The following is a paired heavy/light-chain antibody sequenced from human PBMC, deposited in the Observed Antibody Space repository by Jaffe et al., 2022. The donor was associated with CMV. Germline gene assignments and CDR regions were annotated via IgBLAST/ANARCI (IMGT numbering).Heavy chain of an antibody. CDR2: ISGSGYSR. V-gene: IGHV3-23*04. CDR3: AKRRSQGWFGELLQDY. J-gene: IGHJ4*02. D-gene: IGHD3-10*01. CDR1: GFTFSNYA. Sequence: EVQLVESGGGLVQPGGSLRLSCAASGFTFSNYAMNWVRQAPGKGLEWVSGISGSGYSRYYADSVKGRFTISRDNSKNTLYLQMNSLRAEDTAIYYCAKRRSQGWFGELLQDYWGQGTLVTVSS.
Light chain of an antibody. CDR1: QDISNY. CDR2: DAS. J-gene: IGKJ4*01. V-gene: IGKV1-33*01. Sequence: DIQMTQSPSSLSASVGDRVTITCQASQDISNYLNWYQQKPGKAPKLLIYDASNLETGVPSRFSGSGSGTDFTFTISSLQPEDIAIYYCQQYDNLPPLTFGGGTKVEIK. CDR3: QQYDNLPPLT.